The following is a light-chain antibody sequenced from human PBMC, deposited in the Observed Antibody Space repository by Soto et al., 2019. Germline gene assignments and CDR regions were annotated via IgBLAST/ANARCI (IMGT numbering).Light chain of an antibody. CDR3: QQYDYWPRT. J-gene: IGKJ1*01. CDR2: AVS. Sequence: EIVLTQSPGTLSLSPGERATLSCRASQSVSSSYLAWYQQKPGQTPRLLIHAVSTRATGIPARFSGSGSGTEFTLTISSLQSEDFGVYYCQQYDYWPRTFGQGTKVDIK. CDR1: QSVSSSY. V-gene: IGKV3-15*01.